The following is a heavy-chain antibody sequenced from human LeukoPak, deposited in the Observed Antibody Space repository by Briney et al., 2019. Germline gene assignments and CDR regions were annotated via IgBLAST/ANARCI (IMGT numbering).Heavy chain of an antibody. CDR1: GFTFSSYS. CDR3: ARVPTHYYDSSGQFDY. V-gene: IGHV3-48*01. D-gene: IGHD3-22*01. Sequence: PGGSLRLSCAASGFTFSSYSMNWVRQAPGKGLEWVSYISSSSSTIYYADSVKGRFTISRDNAKNSLYLQMNSLRAEDTAVYYCARVPTHYYDSSGQFDYWGQGTLVTVSS. CDR2: ISSSSSTI. J-gene: IGHJ4*02.